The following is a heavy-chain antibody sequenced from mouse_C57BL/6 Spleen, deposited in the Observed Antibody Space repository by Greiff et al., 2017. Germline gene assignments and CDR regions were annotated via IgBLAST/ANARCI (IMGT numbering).Heavy chain of an antibody. J-gene: IGHJ4*01. V-gene: IGHV7-3*01. CDR2: IRNKANDSTT. D-gene: IGHD3-3*01. CDR3: ARSTGTGAMDD. Sequence: VQLKESGGGLVQPGGSLSLSCAASGFTFIDYSMSWVRQPPGKALEWLGFIRNKANDSTTEYSVPVKGRFTISRANSQSILYLQMDALGAEDSATCYCARSTGTGAMDDWGQGTSVTVSS. CDR1: GFTFIDYS.